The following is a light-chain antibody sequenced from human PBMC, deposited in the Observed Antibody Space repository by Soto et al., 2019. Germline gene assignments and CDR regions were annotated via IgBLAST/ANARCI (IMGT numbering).Light chain of an antibody. CDR3: QQYNNWPRT. CDR2: GAS. CDR1: QSVSRD. J-gene: IGKJ1*01. Sequence: EIVMTQSPATLSVSPGERATLSCMASQSVSRDLAWYHQKPGQAPRLLIYGASTRATGIPARFSGSGSGTEFTLTINSLQSEDFAVYYCQQYNNWPRTFGQGTKVDI. V-gene: IGKV3-15*01.